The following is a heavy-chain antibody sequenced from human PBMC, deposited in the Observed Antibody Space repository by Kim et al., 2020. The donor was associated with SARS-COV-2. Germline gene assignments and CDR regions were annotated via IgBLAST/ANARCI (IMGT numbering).Heavy chain of an antibody. V-gene: IGHV1-24*01. CDR2: FDPEDGET. J-gene: IGHJ6*02. CDR3: ATAIAVAGTTIYYYYGMDV. CDR1: GYTLTELS. Sequence: ASAKVSCKVSGYTLTELSMHWVRQAPGKGLEWMGGFDPEDGETIYAQKLQGRVTMTEDTSTDTAYMELSSLRSEDTAVYYCATAIAVAGTTIYYYYGMDVWGQGTTVTVSS. D-gene: IGHD6-19*01.